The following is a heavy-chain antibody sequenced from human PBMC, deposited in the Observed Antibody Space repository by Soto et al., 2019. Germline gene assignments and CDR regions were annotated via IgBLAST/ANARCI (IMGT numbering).Heavy chain of an antibody. J-gene: IGHJ4*02. CDR3: ARGGNPPLRSLGGDY. D-gene: IGHD3-3*01. Sequence: PSETLSLTCAVYGGSFSGYYWSWIRQPPGKGLEWIGEINHSGSTNYNPSLKSRVTISVDTSKNQFSLKLSSVTAADTAVYYCARGGNPPLRSLGGDYWGQGTLVTVYS. CDR1: GGSFSGYY. CDR2: INHSGST. V-gene: IGHV4-34*01.